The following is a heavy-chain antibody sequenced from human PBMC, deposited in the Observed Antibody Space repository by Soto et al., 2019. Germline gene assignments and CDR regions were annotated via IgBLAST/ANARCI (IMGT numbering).Heavy chain of an antibody. CDR2: ISGSGFKK. D-gene: IGHD1-26*01. CDR3: AKNQGVELVPLATVDWFDP. CDR1: GFIFENLG. J-gene: IGHJ5*02. V-gene: IGHV3-23*01. Sequence: GGCLRLSCAASGFIFENLGVSWVRKTPGKGLEWISSISGSGFKKYYADSVKGRFTISRDNSKSTVYLELNNLSAEDTAVYHCAKNQGVELVPLATVDWFDPWGQRSVVTVSS.